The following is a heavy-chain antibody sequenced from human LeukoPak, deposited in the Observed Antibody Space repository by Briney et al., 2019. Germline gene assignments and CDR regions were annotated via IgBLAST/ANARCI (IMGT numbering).Heavy chain of an antibody. D-gene: IGHD5-24*01. CDR2: IYYSGST. Sequence: SETLSLTCTVSGGSISSSSYYWSWIRQPPEKGLEWIGYIYYSGSTNYNPSLKSRVTISVDTSKNQFSLKLSSVTAADTAVYYCARVRDGYKGSFDYWGQGTLVTVSS. CDR3: ARVRDGYKGSFDY. CDR1: GGSISSSSYY. J-gene: IGHJ4*02. V-gene: IGHV4-61*01.